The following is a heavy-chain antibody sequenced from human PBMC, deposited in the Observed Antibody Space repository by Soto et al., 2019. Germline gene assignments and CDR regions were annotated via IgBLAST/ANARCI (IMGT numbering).Heavy chain of an antibody. V-gene: IGHV3-23*01. CDR3: AKGRGQNWNFDY. D-gene: IGHD1-1*01. Sequence: EVQLLESGGGSVQPGGSLRLSCAASGFTFSSYAMHWVRRPPGKGLEWVSSISGSGGTAYYAESVKGRFSISRDSLVNTLYLQMNSLRADDTAVYYCAKGRGQNWNFDYWGQGTLVTVSP. CDR1: GFTFSSYA. J-gene: IGHJ4*02. CDR2: ISGSGGTA.